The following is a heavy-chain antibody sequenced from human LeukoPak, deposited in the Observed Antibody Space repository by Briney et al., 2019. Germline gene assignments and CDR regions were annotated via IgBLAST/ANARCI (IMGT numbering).Heavy chain of an antibody. CDR3: ARYAYSSGYYSQIDY. D-gene: IGHD3-22*01. CDR1: GHSFTNYW. Sequence: GESLQISCKGSGHSFTNYWIAWVRQLPGKGLEWMGIIYPSDSDTTYSPSFQGQVTISADKSISTAYLQWSSLKASDTAMYYCARYAYSSGYYSQIDYWGQGTLVTVSS. J-gene: IGHJ4*02. V-gene: IGHV5-51*01. CDR2: IYPSDSDT.